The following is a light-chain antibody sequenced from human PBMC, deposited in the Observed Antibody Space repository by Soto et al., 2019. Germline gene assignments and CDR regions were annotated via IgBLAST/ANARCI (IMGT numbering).Light chain of an antibody. CDR2: DAS. CDR3: QQRSNWLFT. CDR1: QSVSSY. V-gene: IGKV3-11*01. Sequence: EIVLTQSPATLSLSPGERATLSCRASQSVSSYLAWYQQKPGQAPRLLIYDASNRATGIPARFSGSGSGTDFHLTISNLEPEDFAVYYCQQRSNWLFTFGPGTKVDIK. J-gene: IGKJ3*01.